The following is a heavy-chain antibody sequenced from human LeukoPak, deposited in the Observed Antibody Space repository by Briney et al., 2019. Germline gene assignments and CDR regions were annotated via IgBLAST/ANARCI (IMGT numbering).Heavy chain of an antibody. CDR1: GGTFSSYA. Sequence: GASVKVSCKASGGTFSSYAISWVRQAPGQGLEWMGGIIPILGTANYAQKFQGRVTITTDESTSTAYMELSSLRSEDTAVYYCARGLTGKPYYYYMDVWGKGTTVTVSS. J-gene: IGHJ6*03. CDR3: ARGLTGKPYYYYMDV. D-gene: IGHD7-27*01. CDR2: IIPILGTA. V-gene: IGHV1-69*05.